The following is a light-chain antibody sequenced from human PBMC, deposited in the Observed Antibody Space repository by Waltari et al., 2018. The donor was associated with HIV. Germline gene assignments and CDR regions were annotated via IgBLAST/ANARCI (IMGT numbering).Light chain of an antibody. Sequence: SYVLTQPPSVSVAPGQTARITCGGHNIGSNSVHWYQQKPGQAPVLVVYDDSDRPSGIPERFSGSNSGNTATLTISRVEAGDEADYYCQVWDSGSDHYVFGTGTKVTVL. CDR2: DDS. V-gene: IGLV3-21*02. CDR3: QVWDSGSDHYV. J-gene: IGLJ1*01. CDR1: NIGSNS.